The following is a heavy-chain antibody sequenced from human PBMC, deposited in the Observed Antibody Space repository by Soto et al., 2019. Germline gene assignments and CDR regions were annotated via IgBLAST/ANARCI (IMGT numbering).Heavy chain of an antibody. D-gene: IGHD5-12*01. Sequence: PSETLSLTCTLSGGSISTDDYYWGWIRQPPGKGLEWIGSIYYGGTTYYNPSLKSRVTISVDTSKNEFSLKMDSVTVADTAVYYCAREGNLGRWLQPLDFWGQGTLVTVSS. CDR2: IYYGGTT. CDR3: AREGNLGRWLQPLDF. V-gene: IGHV4-39*02. CDR1: GGSISTDDYY. J-gene: IGHJ4*02.